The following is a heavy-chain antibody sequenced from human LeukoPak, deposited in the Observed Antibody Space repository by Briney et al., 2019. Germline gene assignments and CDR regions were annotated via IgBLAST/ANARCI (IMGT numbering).Heavy chain of an antibody. V-gene: IGHV3-15*07. D-gene: IGHD2-2*01. CDR2: IKSKTDGGTT. CDR3: TTNSIYCSSTC. CDR1: GFTFSSYA. J-gene: IGHJ4*02. Sequence: GGSLRLSCAASGFTFSSYAMNWVRQAPGKGLEWVGRIKSKTDGGTTDYAAPVKGRFTISRDDSKNTLYLQMNSLKTEDTAVYYCTTNSIYCSSTCWGQGTLVTVSS.